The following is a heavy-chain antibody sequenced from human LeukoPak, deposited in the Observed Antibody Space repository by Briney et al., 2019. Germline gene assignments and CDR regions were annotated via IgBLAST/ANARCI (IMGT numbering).Heavy chain of an antibody. Sequence: GGSLRFSCAASGFNFYIYAMSWVRQAPGKELEWVSSISGSGDNTYYADSVKGRYTISRDNSKNTLYLQMNTLRAEDTAVYYCVKDWSDEAKCGADCLEYWGQGTLVTVSS. V-gene: IGHV3-23*01. CDR3: VKDWSDEAKCGADCLEY. CDR1: GFNFYIYA. D-gene: IGHD2-21*02. J-gene: IGHJ4*02. CDR2: ISGSGDNT.